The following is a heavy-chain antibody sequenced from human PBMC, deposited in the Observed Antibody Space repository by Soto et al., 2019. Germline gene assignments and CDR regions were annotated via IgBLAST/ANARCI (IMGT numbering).Heavy chain of an antibody. CDR1: GGSVSSGSYY. J-gene: IGHJ6*02. V-gene: IGHV4-61*01. CDR3: ARYRWNDGQKHYYYYYGMDV. CDR2: IYYSGST. Sequence: SETLSLTCTVSGGSVSSGSYYWSWIRQPPGKGLEWIGYIYYSGSTNYNPSLKSRVTISVDTSKNQFSPKLSSVTAADTAVYYCARYRWNDGQKHYYYYYGMDVWGQGTTVTVSS. D-gene: IGHD1-1*01.